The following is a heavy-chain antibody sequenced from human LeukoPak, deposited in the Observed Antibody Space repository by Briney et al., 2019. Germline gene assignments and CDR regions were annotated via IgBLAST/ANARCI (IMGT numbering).Heavy chain of an antibody. J-gene: IGHJ6*03. CDR1: GGTFSSYT. CDR3: ARGVAAAGPKFYMDV. CDR2: IIPILGIA. V-gene: IGHV1-69*02. D-gene: IGHD6-13*01. Sequence: SVKVSCKASGGTFSSYTISWVRQAPGQGLEWMGRIIPILGIANYAQKFQGRVTITADKSTSTAYMELSSLRSEDTAVYYCARGVAAAGPKFYMDVWGKGTTVTVSS.